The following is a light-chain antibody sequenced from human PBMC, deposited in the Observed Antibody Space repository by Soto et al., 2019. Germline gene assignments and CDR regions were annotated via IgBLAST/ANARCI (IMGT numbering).Light chain of an antibody. CDR2: AAS. Sequence: DIHMTQSLSSLSASVGDRVTITCRASQSISSYLNWYQQKPGKAPKLLIYAASSLQSGVPSRFSGSGSGTDFTLTISSLQPEDFATYYCLQDYSFPRTFGGGTNVDI. CDR3: LQDYSFPRT. CDR1: QSISSY. J-gene: IGKJ4*01. V-gene: IGKV1-39*01.